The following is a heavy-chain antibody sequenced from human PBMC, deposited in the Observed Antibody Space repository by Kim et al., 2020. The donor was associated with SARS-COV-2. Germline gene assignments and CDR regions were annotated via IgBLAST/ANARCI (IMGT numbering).Heavy chain of an antibody. Sequence: DSVKSRFTISRTNSENTLYLEMNSLRAEDTAVYYCAKDPYYDFWSGYYFDYWGQGTLVTVSS. V-gene: IGHV3-23*01. J-gene: IGHJ4*02. CDR3: AKDPYYDFWSGYYFDY. D-gene: IGHD3-3*01.